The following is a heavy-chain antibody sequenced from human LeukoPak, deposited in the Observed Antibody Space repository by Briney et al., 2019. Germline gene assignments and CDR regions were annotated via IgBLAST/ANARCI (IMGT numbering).Heavy chain of an antibody. D-gene: IGHD3/OR15-3a*01. CDR1: GFTFTAYY. J-gene: IGHJ4*02. CDR3: ARGFWTGYIDY. CDR2: INPNSGGT. V-gene: IGHV1-2*02. Sequence: ASVKVSFKASGFTFTAYYMHWVRQAPGQGLEWMGWINPNSGGTKYAQKFQGRVTMTRETSISAAYMEVSRLRSDGTAVYYCARGFWTGYIDYWGQGTLVTVSS.